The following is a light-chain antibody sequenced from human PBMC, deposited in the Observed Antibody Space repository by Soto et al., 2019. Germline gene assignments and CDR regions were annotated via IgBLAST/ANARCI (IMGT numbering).Light chain of an antibody. CDR3: CSYAGGYTYV. V-gene: IGLV2-11*01. Sequence: QSALTQPRSVSGSPGQSGTIPCAGTSSDVGGYNYVSWYQHHPGKAPKLMICDVNKRPSGVPDRFSGSKSGNTASLTISGLQAEDEADYYCCSYAGGYTYVFGTGTKLTVL. CDR1: SSDVGGYNY. J-gene: IGLJ1*01. CDR2: DVN.